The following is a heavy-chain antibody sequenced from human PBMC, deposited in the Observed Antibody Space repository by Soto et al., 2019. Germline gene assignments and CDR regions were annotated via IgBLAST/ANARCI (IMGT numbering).Heavy chain of an antibody. J-gene: IGHJ4*02. CDR3: ARDRCTNGVCYAPSDY. V-gene: IGHV3-64*01. CDR2: ISSNGRST. Sequence: EVQLVESGGGLVQPGGSLRLSCATSGFTFSTYAMHWVRQAPGKGLAYVSAISSNGRSTYYANSVRGRFTISRDNSKNTLYLQMDSLRAEDMAVYYCARDRCTNGVCYAPSDYWGQGTLVTVSS. D-gene: IGHD2-8*01. CDR1: GFTFSTYA.